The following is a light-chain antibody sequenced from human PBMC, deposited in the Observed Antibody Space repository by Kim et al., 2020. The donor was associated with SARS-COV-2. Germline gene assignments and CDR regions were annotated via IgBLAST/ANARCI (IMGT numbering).Light chain of an antibody. V-gene: IGKV3-11*01. CDR2: DAS. CDR1: QSVSSY. J-gene: IGKJ2*01. Sequence: SLSTGESASLSCRASQSVSSYLAWYQQKPGQAPRLLIYDASKRNTGIPARFSGSGSGTDFTLTISGLEPEDFAVYYCQQRSHWPSTFGQGTKLEI. CDR3: QQRSHWPST.